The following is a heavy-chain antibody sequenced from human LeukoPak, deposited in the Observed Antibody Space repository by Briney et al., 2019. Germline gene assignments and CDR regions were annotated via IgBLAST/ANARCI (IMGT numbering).Heavy chain of an antibody. J-gene: IGHJ6*03. V-gene: IGHV4-39*01. CDR1: GGSISSSSYY. CDR2: IYYSGST. D-gene: IGHD6-6*01. CDR3: ASLFYPSSSSSKKNYYFYMDV. Sequence: PSETLSLTCTVSGGSISSSSYYWGWIRQPPGKGLEWIGSIYYSGSTYYNPSLKSRVTISVDTSKNQFSLKLSSVTAADTAVYYCASLFYPSSSSSKKNYYFYMDVWGKGTTVTVSS.